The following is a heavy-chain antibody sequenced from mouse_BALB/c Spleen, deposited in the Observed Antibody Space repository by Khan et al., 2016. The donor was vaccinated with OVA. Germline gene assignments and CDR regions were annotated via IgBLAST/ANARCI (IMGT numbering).Heavy chain of an antibody. V-gene: IGHV1-69*02. CDR1: GYTFTSYW. J-gene: IGHJ2*01. CDR2: IYPSDSYT. CDR3: RRGEPGAFDY. Sequence: QVQLQQPGAELVRPGASVKLSCKASGYTFTSYWINWVKQRPGQGLEWIGNIYPSDSYTYYNQKFKDKATLTVDKYSNTAYMQLSSPTSEDAAVYYCRRGEPGAFDYWGHGTTLTVSS. D-gene: IGHD2-13*01.